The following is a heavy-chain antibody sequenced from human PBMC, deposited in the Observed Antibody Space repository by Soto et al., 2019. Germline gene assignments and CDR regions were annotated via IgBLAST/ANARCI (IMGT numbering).Heavy chain of an antibody. CDR2: ISGHGGDNT. CDR3: AKRQSGYYFEY. CDR1: GFTFSSYA. Sequence: EVLLLESGGGLVQPGGSLRLSCAASGFTFSSYAMSWVRQAHGKGLEWVSLISGHGGDNTYYAESVKGRVTISRDSTKNTLYPHMNSLRAEDTAVYYCAKRQSGYYFEYWCQGTLVTVSS. V-gene: IGHV3-23*01. D-gene: IGHD3-3*01. J-gene: IGHJ4*02.